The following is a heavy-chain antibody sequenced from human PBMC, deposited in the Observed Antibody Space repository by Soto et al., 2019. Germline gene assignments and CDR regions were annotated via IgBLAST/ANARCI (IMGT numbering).Heavy chain of an antibody. D-gene: IGHD4-17*01. Sequence: QVQLQESGPGLVKPSETLSLTCTVSGGSISSYYWSWIRQPPGKGLEWIGSIYYSGSTNYNPSLKSRVTISVDTSKNQFSLKLSSVTAADTAVYYCARLRTVTTFDYGGQGTLVTVSS. CDR2: IYYSGST. CDR1: GGSISSYY. J-gene: IGHJ4*02. CDR3: ARLRTVTTFDY. V-gene: IGHV4-59*08.